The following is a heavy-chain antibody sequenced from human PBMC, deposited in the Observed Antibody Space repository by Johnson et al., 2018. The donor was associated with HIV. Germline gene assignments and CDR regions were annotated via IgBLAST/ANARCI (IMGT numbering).Heavy chain of an antibody. J-gene: IGHJ3*02. Sequence: QVQLVESGGGVVQPGKSLTLSCVGSGLSFSNFGIHWIRQAPGKGLEWVSYITSSGSSIYYADSVKGRFTISRDNAKNSLYLQMNSLRAEDTAVYYCARGGYYDSKPYEAFDIWGQGTMVT. CDR2: ITSSGSSI. D-gene: IGHD3-22*01. CDR3: ARGGYYDSKPYEAFDI. CDR1: GLSFSNFG. V-gene: IGHV3-11*04.